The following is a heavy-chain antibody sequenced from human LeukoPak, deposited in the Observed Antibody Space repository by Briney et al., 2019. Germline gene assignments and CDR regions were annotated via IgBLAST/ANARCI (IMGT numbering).Heavy chain of an antibody. CDR2: IYHSGST. V-gene: IGHV4-38-2*02. D-gene: IGHD5-18*01. Sequence: SETLSLTCTVSGYSISSGYYWGWIRQPPGKGLEWIGSIYHSGSTYYNPSLKSRVTISVDTSKNQFSLKLCSVTAADTAVYYCASFVDTASGGYWGQGTLVTVSS. CDR1: GYSISSGYY. J-gene: IGHJ4*02. CDR3: ASFVDTASGGY.